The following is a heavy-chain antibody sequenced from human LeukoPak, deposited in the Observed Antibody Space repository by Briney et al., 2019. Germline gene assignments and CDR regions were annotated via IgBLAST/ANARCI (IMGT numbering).Heavy chain of an antibody. J-gene: IGHJ6*02. CDR3: ARGHFAGFLEWSSSNYYYGMDV. CDR1: GGSFSGYY. D-gene: IGHD3-3*01. Sequence: SETLSLTCAVYGGSFSGYYWSWIRQPPGKGLEWIGEINHSGSTNYNPSLKSRVTISVDTSKNQFSLKLSSVTAADTAVYYCARGHFAGFLEWSSSNYYYGMDVWGQGTTVTVSS. V-gene: IGHV4-34*01. CDR2: INHSGST.